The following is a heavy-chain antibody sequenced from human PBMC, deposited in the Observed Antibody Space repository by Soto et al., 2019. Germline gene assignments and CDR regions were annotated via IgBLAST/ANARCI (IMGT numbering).Heavy chain of an antibody. CDR3: AMGSAVVTF. D-gene: IGHD2-21*02. Sequence: EVHLVESGGGLVQPGGSLRLSCAASGFTFSSYWMHWVRQAPGKGLVWVSRINTNESSISYADSVKGRFSISRDNAKNTLYLQMNSLRVEDTAVYFCAMGSAVVTFGGQGTLVTVSS. CDR1: GFTFSSYW. CDR2: INTNESSI. J-gene: IGHJ4*02. V-gene: IGHV3-74*01.